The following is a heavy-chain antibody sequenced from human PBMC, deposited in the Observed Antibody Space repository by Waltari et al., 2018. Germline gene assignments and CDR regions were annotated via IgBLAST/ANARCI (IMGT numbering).Heavy chain of an antibody. CDR1: GFTFSSYG. Sequence: QVQLVESGGGVVQPGRSLRLSCAASGFTFSSYGLPWVRPAPGKGLEWVAVISYDGGNKYYADSVKGRFTISRDNSKNTLYLQMNSLRAEDTAVYYCVLGFMVYANCCDDWGQGTLVTVSS. D-gene: IGHD2-8*01. CDR2: ISYDGGNK. CDR3: VLGFMVYANCCDD. V-gene: IGHV3-30*03. J-gene: IGHJ4*02.